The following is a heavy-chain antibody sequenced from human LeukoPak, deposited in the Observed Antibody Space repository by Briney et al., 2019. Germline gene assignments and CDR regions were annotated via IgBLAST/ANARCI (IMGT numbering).Heavy chain of an antibody. CDR3: AREANYDYVWGSYRYTEY. J-gene: IGHJ4*02. CDR2: ISYDGSNK. Sequence: PGGSLRLSCAASGFTVSSTYMSWVRQAPGKGLEWVAVISYDGSNKYYADSVKGRFTISRDNSKNTLYLQMNSLRAEDTAVYYCAREANYDYVWGSYRYTEYWGQGTLVTVSS. V-gene: IGHV3-30*03. D-gene: IGHD3-16*02. CDR1: GFTVSSTY.